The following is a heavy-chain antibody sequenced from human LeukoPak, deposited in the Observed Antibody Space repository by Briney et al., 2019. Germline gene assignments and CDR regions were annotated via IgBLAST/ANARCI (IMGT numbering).Heavy chain of an antibody. CDR1: GFTFSSYA. CDR3: AGDCSSTSCYYYMDV. Sequence: GGSLRLSCAASGFTFSSYAMGWVRQAPGKGLEWVSAISGSGGSTYYADSVKGRFTISRDNSKNTLYLQMNSLRAEDTAVYYCAGDCSSTSCYYYMDVWGKGTTVTVSS. D-gene: IGHD2-2*01. J-gene: IGHJ6*03. CDR2: ISGSGGST. V-gene: IGHV3-23*01.